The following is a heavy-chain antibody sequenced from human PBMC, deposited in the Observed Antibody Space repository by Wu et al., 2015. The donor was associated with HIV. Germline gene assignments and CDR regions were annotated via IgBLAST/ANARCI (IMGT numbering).Heavy chain of an antibody. V-gene: IGHV1-69*15. CDR3: AREDTAMAKGGGNY. J-gene: IGHJ4*02. D-gene: IGHD5-18*01. CDR2: IIPIFGTA. Sequence: SWVRQAPGQGLEWMGRIIPIFGTANYAQKFQGRVTITADESTSTAYMELSSLRSEDTAVYYCAREDTAMAKGGGNYWGQGTLVTVSS.